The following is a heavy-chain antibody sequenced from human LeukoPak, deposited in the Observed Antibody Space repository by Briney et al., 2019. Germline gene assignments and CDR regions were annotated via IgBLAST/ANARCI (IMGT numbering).Heavy chain of an antibody. D-gene: IGHD6-19*01. CDR2: ISAYNGNT. J-gene: IGHJ5*02. CDR1: GYTFTSYG. Sequence: PGASVKVSCKASGYTFTSYGISWVRQAPGQGLEWMGWISAYNGNTNYAQKLQGRVTMTTDTSTSAAYMELRSLRSDDTAVYYCARESGGSGWPYNWFDPWGQGTLVTVSS. CDR3: ARESGGSGWPYNWFDP. V-gene: IGHV1-18*01.